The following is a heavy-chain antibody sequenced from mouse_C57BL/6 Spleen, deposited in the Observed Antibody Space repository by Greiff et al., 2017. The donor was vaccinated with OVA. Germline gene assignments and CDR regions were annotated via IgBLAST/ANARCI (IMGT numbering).Heavy chain of an antibody. CDR1: GYTFTSYW. CDR3: ARYPYGFYWYFDV. D-gene: IGHD2-2*01. CDR2: IDPSDSYT. V-gene: IGHV1-69*01. Sequence: VQLQQPGAELVMPGASVKLSCKASGYTFTSYWMHWVKQRPGQGLEWIGEIDPSDSYTNYNQKFKGKSTLTVDKSSSTAYMKLSSLTSEDSAVYYCARYPYGFYWYFDVWGTGTTVTVSS. J-gene: IGHJ1*03.